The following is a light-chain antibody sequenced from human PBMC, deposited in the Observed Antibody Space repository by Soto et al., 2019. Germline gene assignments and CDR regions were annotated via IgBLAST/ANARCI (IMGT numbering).Light chain of an antibody. J-gene: IGKJ1*01. CDR3: QQTYSSPWT. CDR1: QSIDNN. Sequence: DIQMTQSPSSLSASVGDRLTITCRASQSIDNNLNWYQQKPGKAPKLLIYETSILQSGVPSRFSGSGSGAEFTLTITILQPEDFATYSCQQTYSSPWTFGQGTKVDIK. CDR2: ETS. V-gene: IGKV1-39*01.